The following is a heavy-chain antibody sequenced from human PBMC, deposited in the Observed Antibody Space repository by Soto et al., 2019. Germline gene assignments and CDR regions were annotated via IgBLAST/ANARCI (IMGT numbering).Heavy chain of an antibody. Sequence: QVQLVQSGAEVRKPGSSVRVSCKASGGSFNRHTISWVRQAPGQGLEGMGGIIPIFGTANHAQKFRGRVKIIADESTSTVYMELSSLRSDDTAIYYCARGWGYDSTDYYYAYWGQGTLVIVSS. CDR1: GGSFNRHT. V-gene: IGHV1-69*01. CDR2: IIPIFGTA. D-gene: IGHD3-22*01. CDR3: ARGWGYDSTDYYYAY. J-gene: IGHJ4*02.